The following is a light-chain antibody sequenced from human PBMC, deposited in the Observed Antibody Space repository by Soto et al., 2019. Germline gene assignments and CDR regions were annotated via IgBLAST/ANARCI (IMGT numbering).Light chain of an antibody. J-gene: IGKJ1*01. CDR3: QQSYSTVWT. V-gene: IGKV1-39*01. Sequence: DIQMTQSPSSLSASVGDRVTISFRASQSISSYLNWYQQKPGKAPKLLIYGAFNLQNGVPSRFSGSGSGTDFTLTISSLQPEDFATYYCQQSYSTVWTFGQGTKVDIK. CDR1: QSISSY. CDR2: GAF.